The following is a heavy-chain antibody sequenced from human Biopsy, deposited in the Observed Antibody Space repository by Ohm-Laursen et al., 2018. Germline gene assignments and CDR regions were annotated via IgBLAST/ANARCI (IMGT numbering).Heavy chain of an antibody. Sequence: SVKVSCKASGFSFTGYYIHWVRRAPGQGLEWMGGIIPMFGTANYAQMFQGRVTISADESTSTSYMELSSLTTEDTAIYYCARGPHSGSHSCFDYWGRGTLVTVSS. CDR1: GFSFTGYY. J-gene: IGHJ4*02. D-gene: IGHD1-26*01. CDR3: ARGPHSGSHSCFDY. CDR2: IIPMFGTA. V-gene: IGHV1-69*13.